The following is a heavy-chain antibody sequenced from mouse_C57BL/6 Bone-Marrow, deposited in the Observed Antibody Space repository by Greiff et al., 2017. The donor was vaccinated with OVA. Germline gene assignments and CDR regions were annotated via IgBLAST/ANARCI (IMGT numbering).Heavy chain of an antibody. CDR2: ISSGSSTI. D-gene: IGHD1-1*01. CDR3: ARENYYGSSRYFDV. J-gene: IGHJ1*03. Sequence: EVQLVESGGGLVKPGGSLKLSCAASGFTFSDYGMHWVRQAPEKGLEWVAYISSGSSTIYYADTVKGRFTISRDNAKNTLFLQMTSLRSEDTAMYYCARENYYGSSRYFDVWGTGTTVTVSS. V-gene: IGHV5-17*01. CDR1: GFTFSDYG.